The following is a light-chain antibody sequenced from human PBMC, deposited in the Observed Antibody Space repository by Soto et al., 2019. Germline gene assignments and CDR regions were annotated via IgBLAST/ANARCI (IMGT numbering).Light chain of an antibody. V-gene: IGLV1-51*01. CDR1: SSNIGNNF. CDR3: GTWDSSLSAGV. CDR2: DNY. Sequence: QSVLTQPPSVSAAPGQKVTISCSGSSSNIGNNFVSWYQQLPGTAPKLLIYDNYHRPSGIPDRFSGSKSGTSATLGITGLQTGDEADYYCGTWDSSLSAGVFGGGTKLPVL. J-gene: IGLJ2*01.